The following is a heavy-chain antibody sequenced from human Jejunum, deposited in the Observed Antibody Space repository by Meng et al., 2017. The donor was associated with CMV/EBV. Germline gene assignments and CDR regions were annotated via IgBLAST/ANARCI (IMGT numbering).Heavy chain of an antibody. J-gene: IGHJ4*02. CDR1: W. Sequence: WMSWVRQAPGAGLQWIGRIKTKTEGETTEYADPVKGRFSISRDDSKNTLYLQMNSLKTEDTGVYYCTTDRGGTTIYGVVVRGVDYWGQGTLVTVSS. V-gene: IGHV3-15*01. D-gene: IGHD3-3*01. CDR2: IKTKTEGETT. CDR3: TTDRGGTTIYGVVVRGVDY.